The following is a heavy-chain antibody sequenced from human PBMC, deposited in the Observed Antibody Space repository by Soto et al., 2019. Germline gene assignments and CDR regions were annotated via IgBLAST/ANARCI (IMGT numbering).Heavy chain of an antibody. J-gene: IGHJ6*02. CDR3: ARERVVISSLHYYYYGMDV. D-gene: IGHD3-3*01. Sequence: ASVKVSCKASGYTFTSYYMHWVRQAPGQGLEWMGIINPSGGSTSYAQKFQGRVTMTRDTSTITVYMELSSLRSEDTAVYYCARERVVISSLHYYYYGMDVWGQGTTVTVSS. V-gene: IGHV1-46*01. CDR2: INPSGGST. CDR1: GYTFTSYY.